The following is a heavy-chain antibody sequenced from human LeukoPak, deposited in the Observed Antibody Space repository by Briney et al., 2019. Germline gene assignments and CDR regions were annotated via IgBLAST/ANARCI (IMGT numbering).Heavy chain of an antibody. CDR2: ISRSSSII. D-gene: IGHD3-22*01. V-gene: IGHV3-48*01. J-gene: IGHJ6*03. Sequence: GGSLRLSCAASGFTFSNYSMNWVRQAPGKGLEWVSYISRSSSIIYYADSVKGRFTISRDNAKNSLFLQMNSLRAEDTAVYYCARVRWGAWLFDYYYMDVWGKGTTVTISS. CDR3: ARVRWGAWLFDYYYMDV. CDR1: GFTFSNYS.